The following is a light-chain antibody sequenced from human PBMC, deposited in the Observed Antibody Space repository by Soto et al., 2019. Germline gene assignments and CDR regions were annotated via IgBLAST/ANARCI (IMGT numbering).Light chain of an antibody. CDR2: GAS. J-gene: IGKJ4*01. CDR3: QQRSNWPLT. Sequence: IVLTQSPATLSLSPGERATLSCRASQSVSSTSLAWYQQKPGQAPRLLIYGASSRATGIPDRFSGSGSGTDFTLTISRLEAEDFAVYYCQQRSNWPLTFGGGTKVDIK. CDR1: QSVSSTS. V-gene: IGKV3D-20*02.